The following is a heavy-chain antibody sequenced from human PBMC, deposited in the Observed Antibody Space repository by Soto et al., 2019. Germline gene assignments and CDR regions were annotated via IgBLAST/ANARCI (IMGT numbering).Heavy chain of an antibody. CDR2: ISSSGSTI. V-gene: IGHV3-48*03. CDR3: SRVDPSAKSPDY. Sequence: EVQVVESGGGLVQPGGSLRLSCEVSGFTVRGYEVNWVRQAPGKGLEWVSYISSSGSTIYYTDSVKGRFTISRDNAKNSLYLQMHSLKTDDTAVYYCSRVDPSAKSPDYWGQGTLVTVSS. CDR1: GFTVRGYE. J-gene: IGHJ4*02. D-gene: IGHD2-15*01.